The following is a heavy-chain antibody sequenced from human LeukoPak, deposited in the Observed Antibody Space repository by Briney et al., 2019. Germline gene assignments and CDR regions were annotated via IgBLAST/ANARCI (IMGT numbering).Heavy chain of an antibody. D-gene: IGHD4-17*01. CDR2: VYYSGST. CDR1: GGSISSYY. CDR3: ARGTAQTVNTYAFDM. J-gene: IGHJ3*02. V-gene: IGHV4-59*01. Sequence: SETLSLTCTVSGGSISSYYWSWIRQPPGKGLEWIGYVYYSGSTNYNPSLKSRVIISVDTSKNQFFLNLISVTAADTAVYYCARGTAQTVNTYAFDMWGQGTMVTVSS.